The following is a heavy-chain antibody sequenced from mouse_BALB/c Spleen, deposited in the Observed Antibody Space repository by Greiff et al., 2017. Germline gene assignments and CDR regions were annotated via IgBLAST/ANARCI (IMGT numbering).Heavy chain of an antibody. V-gene: IGHV2-9*02. Sequence: VMLVESGPGLVAPSQSLSITCTVSGFSLTSYGVHWVRQPPGKGLEWLGVIWAGGSTNYNSALMSRLSISKDNSKSQVFLKMNSLQTDDTAIYYCAMTVVDPSWFAYWGQGTLVTVSA. CDR1: GFSLTSYG. D-gene: IGHD1-1*01. CDR3: AMTVVDPSWFAY. CDR2: IWAGGST. J-gene: IGHJ3*01.